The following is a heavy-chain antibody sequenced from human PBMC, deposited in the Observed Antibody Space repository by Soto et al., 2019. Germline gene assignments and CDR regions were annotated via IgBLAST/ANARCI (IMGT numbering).Heavy chain of an antibody. Sequence: GGLLRQSCGASGFAISSFDMDWVRKDPGKGLEWVSYINMDGGSTHYAESVKGRFTISRDNGRNSLSLQMDSLRVQDTAVYYCVRDHSGLKDFDYWGQGTLVTVSS. CDR1: GFAISSFD. J-gene: IGHJ4*02. V-gene: IGHV3-48*03. D-gene: IGHD1-1*01. CDR2: INMDGGST. CDR3: VRDHSGLKDFDY.